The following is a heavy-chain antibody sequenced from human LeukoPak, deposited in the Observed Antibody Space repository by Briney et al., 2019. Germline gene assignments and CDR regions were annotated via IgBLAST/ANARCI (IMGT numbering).Heavy chain of an antibody. Sequence: AGGSLRLSCAASGFTFSSYWMSWVRQAPGKGLEWVANIKQDGSEKYYVDSVKGRFTISRDNAKNSLYLQMNSLRAEDTAVYYCARDSHCSGGSCYSDFDYWGQGTLVTVSS. CDR1: GFTFSSYW. CDR3: ARDSHCSGGSCYSDFDY. J-gene: IGHJ4*02. D-gene: IGHD2-15*01. CDR2: IKQDGSEK. V-gene: IGHV3-7*01.